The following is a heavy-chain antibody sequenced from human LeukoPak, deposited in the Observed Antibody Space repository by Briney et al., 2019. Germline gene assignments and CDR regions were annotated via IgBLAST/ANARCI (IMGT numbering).Heavy chain of an antibody. Sequence: GGSLRLSCAASGFAFSSDAMTWVRQTPGKGLEWVSTIDISGDRTNYADSVKGRFTISRDNSKNTLYLQVNSLRVEDTAIYYCAKDASNFIGASDAWGQGTMVTVSS. D-gene: IGHD5-24*01. V-gene: IGHV3-23*01. J-gene: IGHJ3*01. CDR2: IDISGDRT. CDR3: AKDASNFIGASDA. CDR1: GFAFSSDA.